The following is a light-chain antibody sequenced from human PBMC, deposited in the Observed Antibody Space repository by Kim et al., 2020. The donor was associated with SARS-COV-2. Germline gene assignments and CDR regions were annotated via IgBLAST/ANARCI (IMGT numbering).Light chain of an antibody. CDR3: NSRDSSGNHLV. CDR1: SLRSYY. V-gene: IGLV3-19*01. Sequence: SSELTQDPAVSVALGQTVRITCQGDSLRSYYASWYQQKPGQAPVLLIYGKNNRPSGIPDRFSGSSSGNTASLTITGAQAEDEADNYCNSRDSSGNHLVFG. CDR2: GKN. J-gene: IGLJ3*02.